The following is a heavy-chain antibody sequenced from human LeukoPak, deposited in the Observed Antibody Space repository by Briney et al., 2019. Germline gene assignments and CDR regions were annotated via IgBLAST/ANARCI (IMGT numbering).Heavy chain of an antibody. J-gene: IGHJ4*02. CDR3: ARSCPNYVIDY. D-gene: IGHD3-10*02. CDR1: GGSISSSSYY. Sequence: PSETLSLTCTVSGGSISSSSYYWGWIRQPPGKGLEWIGSIYYSGSTYYNPSLKSRVTISVDTSKNQFSLKLSSVTAADTAVYYCARSCPNYVIDYWGQGTLVTVSS. CDR2: IYYSGST. V-gene: IGHV4-39*07.